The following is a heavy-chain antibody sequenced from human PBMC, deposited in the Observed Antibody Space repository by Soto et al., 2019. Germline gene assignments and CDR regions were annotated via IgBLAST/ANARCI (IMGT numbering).Heavy chain of an antibody. Sequence: GESLKISCKGSGYSFTSYWISWVRQMPGKGLEWMGRIDPSDSYTNYSPSFQGHVTISADKSISTAYLQWNSLKASDTAKYYCATTGIQLWRASGSMALDVWGQGTTVTVSS. CDR1: GYSFTSYW. D-gene: IGHD5-18*01. CDR3: ATTGIQLWRASGSMALDV. J-gene: IGHJ6*02. CDR2: IDPSDSYT. V-gene: IGHV5-10-1*01.